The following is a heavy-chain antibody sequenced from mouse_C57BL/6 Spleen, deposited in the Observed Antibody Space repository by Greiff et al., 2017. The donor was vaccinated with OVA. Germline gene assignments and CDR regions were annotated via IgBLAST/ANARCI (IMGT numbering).Heavy chain of an antibody. CDR2: IHPSDSDT. CDR3: AMEGYGSSHWYFDV. J-gene: IGHJ1*03. Sequence: QVQLKQPGAELVKPGASVKVSCKASGCTFTSYWMHWVKQRPGQGLEWIGRIHPSDSDTNYNQKFKGKATLTVDKSSSTAYMQLSSLTSEDSAVYYCAMEGYGSSHWYFDVWGTGTTVTVSS. V-gene: IGHV1-74*01. CDR1: GCTFTSYW. D-gene: IGHD1-1*01.